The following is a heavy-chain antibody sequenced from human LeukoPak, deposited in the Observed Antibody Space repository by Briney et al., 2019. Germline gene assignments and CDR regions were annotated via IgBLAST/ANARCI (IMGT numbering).Heavy chain of an antibody. D-gene: IGHD2-15*01. Sequence: GASVTVSCKASGYTFTGYYMHWVRQAPGQGLEWMGWINPNSGGTNYAQKFQGRVTMTRDTSISTAYMELSRLRSDDTAVYYCARDKDLDIGYYYYYYGMDVWGQGTTVTVSS. CDR3: ARDKDLDIGYYYYYYGMDV. CDR1: GYTFTGYY. CDR2: INPNSGGT. J-gene: IGHJ6*02. V-gene: IGHV1-2*02.